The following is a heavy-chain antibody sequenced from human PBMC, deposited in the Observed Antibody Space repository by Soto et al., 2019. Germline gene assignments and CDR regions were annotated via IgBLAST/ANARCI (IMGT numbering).Heavy chain of an antibody. CDR3: ARDMAAAGYGMDV. J-gene: IGHJ6*02. V-gene: IGHV3-53*01. CDR2: IYSGGST. CDR1: GFTVSSNY. Sequence: PGGSLRLSCAASGFTVSSNYMSWVRQAPGKGLEWVSVIYSGGSTYYADSVKGRFTISRDNSKNTLYLQMNSLRAEDTAVYYCARDMAAAGYGMDVWGQGTTVTV. D-gene: IGHD6-13*01.